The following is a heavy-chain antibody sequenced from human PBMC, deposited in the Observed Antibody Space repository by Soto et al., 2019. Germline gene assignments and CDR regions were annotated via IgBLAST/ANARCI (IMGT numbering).Heavy chain of an antibody. D-gene: IGHD6-19*01. V-gene: IGHV3-23*01. J-gene: IGHJ3*02. CDR1: GFTFSSYA. CDR2: ISGSGGST. CDR3: AKDGGSGWYNDAFDI. Sequence: PGGSLRLSCAASGFTFSSYAMSWARQAPGKGLEWVSAISGSGGSTYYADSVKGRFTISRDNSKNTLYLQMNSLRAEDTAVYYCAKDGGSGWYNDAFDIWGQGTMVTVSS.